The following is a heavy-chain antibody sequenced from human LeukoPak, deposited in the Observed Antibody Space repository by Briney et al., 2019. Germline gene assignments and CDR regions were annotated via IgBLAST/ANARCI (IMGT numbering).Heavy chain of an antibody. D-gene: IGHD3-3*01. CDR2: ISSSSSHI. CDR1: GFTFSSYS. J-gene: IGHJ5*02. CDR3: ARDWGEYYDFWSGQKANNWFDP. Sequence: PGGSLRLSCAASGFTFSSYSMKWVRQAPGEGLECVSSISSSSSHIYYADLMTGRFTISRDNAKNSLYLQMNSLRAEDTAVYYCARDWGEYYDFWSGQKANNWFDPWGQGTLVTVSS. V-gene: IGHV3-21*01.